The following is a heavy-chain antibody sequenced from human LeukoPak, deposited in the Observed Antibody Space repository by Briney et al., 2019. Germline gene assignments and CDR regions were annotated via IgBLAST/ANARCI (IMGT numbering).Heavy chain of an antibody. V-gene: IGHV4-59*01. CDR1: GGSISSYY. Sequence: SETLSLTCTVSGGSISSYYWSWIRQPPGKGLEWIGYIYYSGSTNYNPSLKSRVTISVDTSKNQFSLKLSSVTAADTAVYYCARDPSGGYYRINAFDIWGQGTMVTASS. CDR2: IYYSGST. D-gene: IGHD3-3*01. CDR3: ARDPSGGYYRINAFDI. J-gene: IGHJ3*02.